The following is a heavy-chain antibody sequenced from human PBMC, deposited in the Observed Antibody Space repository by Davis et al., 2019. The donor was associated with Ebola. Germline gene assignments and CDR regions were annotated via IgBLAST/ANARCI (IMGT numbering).Heavy chain of an antibody. CDR1: GYTFRSFA. CDR3: ARGGYGKYYHESSGSYSTHYPDY. Sequence: ASVKVSCKASGYTFRSFAMNWVRQAPGQGLEWMGWINTNTGNPTFAQDFTGRFVFSLDTSVSTAYLQINSLKAEDTAVYYCARGGYGKYYHESSGSYSTHYPDYWGQGTLVTVSS. D-gene: IGHD3-22*01. J-gene: IGHJ4*02. V-gene: IGHV7-4-1*02. CDR2: INTNTGNP.